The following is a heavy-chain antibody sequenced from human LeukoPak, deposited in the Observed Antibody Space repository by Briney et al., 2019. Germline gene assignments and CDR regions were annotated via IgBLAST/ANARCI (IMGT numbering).Heavy chain of an antibody. CDR3: ARHPSVVVLDY. J-gene: IGHJ4*02. CDR1: GGSFSSSTYY. Sequence: SETLSLTCSVSGGSFSSSTYYWGWIRQPPGKGLEWIGSLFYSGGTFYNPSLKSRVTISVDTCKNEFSLKLSSVTAADTAVYYCARHPSVVVLDYWGQGTLVTVSS. D-gene: IGHD2-21*01. V-gene: IGHV4-39*01. CDR2: LFYSGGT.